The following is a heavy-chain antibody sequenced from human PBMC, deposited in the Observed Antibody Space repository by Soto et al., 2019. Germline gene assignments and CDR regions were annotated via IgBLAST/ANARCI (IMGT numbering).Heavy chain of an antibody. Sequence: GGSLRLSCAASGFTFSSYGMHWVRQAPGKGLEWVAVIWYDGSNKYYADSVKGRFTISRDNSKNTLYLQMNSLRAEDTAVYYCARFSGSYLSIFDYWGQGTLVTVSS. CDR3: ARFSGSYLSIFDY. CDR2: IWYDGSNK. V-gene: IGHV3-33*01. J-gene: IGHJ4*02. CDR1: GFTFSSYG. D-gene: IGHD1-26*01.